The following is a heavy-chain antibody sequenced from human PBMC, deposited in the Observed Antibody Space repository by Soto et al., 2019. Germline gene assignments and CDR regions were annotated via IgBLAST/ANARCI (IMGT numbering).Heavy chain of an antibody. D-gene: IGHD3-22*01. CDR2: ISGSGGGT. Sequence: EVQLLESGGGLVQPGGSLRLSCAASGFTFSSDAMSWVRQAPGKGLEWVSAISGSGGGTYYADYVKGRFTISRDNSKNTLHLQINSLRAEDTAVYYCAKDQGHITMTRNFLRSGAAVDAFDSWGQGTAVTVSS. CDR3: AKDQGHITMTRNFLRSGAAVDAFDS. V-gene: IGHV3-23*01. J-gene: IGHJ3*02. CDR1: GFTFSSDA.